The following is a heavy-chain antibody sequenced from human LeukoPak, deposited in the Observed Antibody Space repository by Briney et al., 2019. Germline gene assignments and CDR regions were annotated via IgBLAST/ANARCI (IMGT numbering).Heavy chain of an antibody. V-gene: IGHV1-46*01. Sequence: ASVQVSCKASGSTFTSYYMHWVRQAPGQGLEWMGIINPSGGSTSYAQKFQGRVTMTRDTSTSTVYMELSSLRSEDTAVYYCARDSSGWYYFDYWGQGTLVTVSS. CDR2: INPSGGST. J-gene: IGHJ4*02. CDR1: GSTFTSYY. D-gene: IGHD6-19*01. CDR3: ARDSSGWYYFDY.